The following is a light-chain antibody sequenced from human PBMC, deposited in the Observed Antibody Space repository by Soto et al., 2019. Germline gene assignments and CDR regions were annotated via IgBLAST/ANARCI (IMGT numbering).Light chain of an antibody. Sequence: DIQMTQSPSTLSASVGDRVTITCRASQSISSWLAWYQQKPGKAPKLLIYDASSLESGVPSRFSGSGSGTEFTLTISSLPPDDFATYYCQQYNSYLTFGGGTKVEIK. J-gene: IGKJ4*01. CDR1: QSISSW. V-gene: IGKV1-5*01. CDR3: QQYNSYLT. CDR2: DAS.